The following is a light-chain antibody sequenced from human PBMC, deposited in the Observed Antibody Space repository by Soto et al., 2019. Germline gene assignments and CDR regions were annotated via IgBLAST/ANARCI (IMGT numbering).Light chain of an antibody. CDR3: MKDLPRLST. J-gene: IGKJ1*01. CDR1: QSLLHSNGYNY. V-gene: IGKV2-28*01. Sequence: DVVMTQSQLSLPVTPGEPASISCRTSQSLLHSNGYNYLDWYLQKPGQSPQLLIDLGSNWAAGVPDRVSGSGSCTTLTLEISRVEAGDVGVYYCMKDLPRLSTFGQGTKVVIK. CDR2: LGS.